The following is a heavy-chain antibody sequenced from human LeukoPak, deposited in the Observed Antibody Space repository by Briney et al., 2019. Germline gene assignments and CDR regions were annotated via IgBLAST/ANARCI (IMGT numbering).Heavy chain of an antibody. Sequence: GASVKVSCKASGYTFTSYYMHWVRQAPGQGLEWMGIINPSGGSTSYAQKFQGRVTMTRDMSTSTVYMELSSLRSEDTAVYHCARGPRITLIRGGQWYHYMDVWGKGTTVTISS. D-gene: IGHD3-10*01. V-gene: IGHV1-46*01. CDR3: ARGPRITLIRGGQWYHYMDV. CDR1: GYTFTSYY. J-gene: IGHJ6*03. CDR2: INPSGGST.